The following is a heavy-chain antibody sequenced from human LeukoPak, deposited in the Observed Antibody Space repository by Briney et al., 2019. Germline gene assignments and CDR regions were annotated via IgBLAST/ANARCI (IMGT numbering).Heavy chain of an antibody. CDR2: ISYDGSNK. V-gene: IGHV3-30-3*01. Sequence: QPGGSLTLSCAASGFTFSSYAMHWVRQAPGKGLEWVAVISYDGSNKYYADSVKGRFTISRDNSKNTLYLQMNSLRAEDTAVYYCARVPPYCSSTSCYFDYWGQGTLVTVSS. J-gene: IGHJ4*02. D-gene: IGHD2-2*01. CDR3: ARVPPYCSSTSCYFDY. CDR1: GFTFSSYA.